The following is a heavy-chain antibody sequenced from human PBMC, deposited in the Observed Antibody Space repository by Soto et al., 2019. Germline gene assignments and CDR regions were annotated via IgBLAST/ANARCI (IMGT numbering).Heavy chain of an antibody. CDR2: ISGNGVRT. V-gene: IGHV3-23*01. CDR3: AKVQGSGSGLYYFYYYGMDV. J-gene: IGHJ6*02. Sequence: HPGGSMRFSCAPSGFTSSSHALSWDRHPPGKGLQCVSTISGNGVRTYSADSEKGRFTISGDNSRKTLYLQMNILRAEDTAVYYCAKVQGSGSGLYYFYYYGMDVWGQGTTVTVSS. CDR1: GFTSSSHA. D-gene: IGHD3-10*01.